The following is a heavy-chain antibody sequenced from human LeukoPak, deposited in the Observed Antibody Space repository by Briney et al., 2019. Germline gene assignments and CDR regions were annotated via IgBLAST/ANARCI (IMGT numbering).Heavy chain of an antibody. D-gene: IGHD4-11*01. CDR3: AICHDDSNYYYYFMDF. V-gene: IGHV4-59*01. CDR2: IYYSGST. J-gene: IGHJ6*03. Sequence: PSETLSLTCTVSGGSISNYYWSWIRQPPGKGLEWIGYIYYSGSTNYNPSLKSRVTISVDTSKNQFSLKLSSVIAADTAVYYWAICHDDSNYYYYFMDFWGKGTTVTVSS. CDR1: GGSISNYY.